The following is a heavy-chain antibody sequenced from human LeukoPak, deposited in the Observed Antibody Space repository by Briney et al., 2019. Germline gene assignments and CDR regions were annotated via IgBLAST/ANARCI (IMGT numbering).Heavy chain of an antibody. J-gene: IGHJ4*02. V-gene: IGHV3-21*06. D-gene: IGHD1-14*01. Sequence: KTGGSLRLSCTASGLTFSTSGFNWVSQAPGEGLEWVASIGPTGSDRYHADSIKGRFTISRDNANNFLYLQMNSLRAEDTAVYYCATETNGRHYDYWGQGTLLTVSS. CDR1: GLTFSTSG. CDR3: ATETNGRHYDY. CDR2: IGPTGSDR.